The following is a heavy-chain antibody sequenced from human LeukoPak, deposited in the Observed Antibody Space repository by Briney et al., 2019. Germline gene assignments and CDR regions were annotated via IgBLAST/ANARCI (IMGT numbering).Heavy chain of an antibody. D-gene: IGHD3-10*01. V-gene: IGHV3-7*01. J-gene: IGHJ4*02. Sequence: GGSLRLSCAASGFTFSRFWMSWVRQAPGKGLEWVANIKQDGTEKYYVDSVKGRFTISRDNAKNSVYLQMNSLRVEDTAVYYCAREGYGSGSYRPYWGQGTLVTVSS. CDR3: AREGYGSGSYRPY. CDR1: GFTFSRFW. CDR2: IKQDGTEK.